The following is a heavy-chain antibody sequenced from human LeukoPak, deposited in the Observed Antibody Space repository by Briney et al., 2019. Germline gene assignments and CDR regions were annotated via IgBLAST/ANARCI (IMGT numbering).Heavy chain of an antibody. CDR2: LYYSGST. V-gene: IGHV4-59*01. CDR3: ARGGYCSSTSCYTGTFDY. J-gene: IGHJ4*02. D-gene: IGHD2-2*02. CDR1: GGSISSYY. Sequence: ASETLSLTCTVSGGSISSYYWSWIRQPPGKGLEWIGYLYYSGSTNYNPSLKSRVTISVDTSKNQFSLKLSSVTAADTAVYYCARGGYCSSTSCYTGTFDYWGQGTLVTVSS.